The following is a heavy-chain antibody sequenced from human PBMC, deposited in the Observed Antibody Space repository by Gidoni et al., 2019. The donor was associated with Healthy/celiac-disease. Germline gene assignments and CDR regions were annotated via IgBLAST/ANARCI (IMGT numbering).Heavy chain of an antibody. CDR3: AKDNPNYYDRSGYYPTPDY. Sequence: QVQLVESGGGVVQPGRSLRLSCAASGFTFSSYGMHWVRQAPGKGLEWVAVISYDGSNKYYADSVKGRFTISRDNSKNTLYLQMNSLRAEDTAVYYCAKDNPNYYDRSGYYPTPDYWGQGTLVTVSS. D-gene: IGHD3-22*01. CDR2: ISYDGSNK. V-gene: IGHV3-30*18. CDR1: GFTFSSYG. J-gene: IGHJ4*02.